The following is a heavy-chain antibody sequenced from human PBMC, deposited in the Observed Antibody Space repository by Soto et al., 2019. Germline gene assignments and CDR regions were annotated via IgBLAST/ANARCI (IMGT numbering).Heavy chain of an antibody. D-gene: IGHD2-2*01. CDR2: IYNSGST. CDR3: ARTLVPAAMPPYYFDY. J-gene: IGHJ4*02. Sequence: SETLSLTCTVSGGSVSSGSYYSSWIRQPPGKELEWIGYIYNSGSTNYNPSLKSRVTISVDTSKNQFSLKLSSVTAADTAVYYCARTLVPAAMPPYYFDYWGQGTLVTVSS. V-gene: IGHV4-61*01. CDR1: GGSVSSGSYY.